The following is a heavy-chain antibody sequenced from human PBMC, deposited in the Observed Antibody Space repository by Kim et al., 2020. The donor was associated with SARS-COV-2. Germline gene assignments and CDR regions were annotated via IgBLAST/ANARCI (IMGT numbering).Heavy chain of an antibody. J-gene: IGHJ2*01. CDR3: VRRGDTYSLDWYFDN. Sequence: SETLSLTCIVSGHSIESGSSYWGWIRQSPGTGLEWIGSVYYNGNTHYNPSFKSRVTMSMDASANRFSLSQSRMTAADTAVYHCVRRGDTYSLDWYFDNWG. CDR1: GHSIESGSSY. V-gene: IGHV4-39*01. D-gene: IGHD5-18*01. CDR2: VYYNGNT.